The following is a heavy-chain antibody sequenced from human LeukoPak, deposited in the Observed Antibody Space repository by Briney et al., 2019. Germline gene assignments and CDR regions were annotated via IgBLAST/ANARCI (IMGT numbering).Heavy chain of an antibody. J-gene: IGHJ3*01. CDR3: ARSSYSSSSSV. D-gene: IGHD6-6*01. CDR2: INSDGSEG. V-gene: IGHV3-7*03. Sequence: GGSLRLSCAVSGFTFSGFWMSWSRQAPGKGLEWVASINSDGSEGYYADVVKGRFTISRDNAKNSLYLQINSLRAEDTAVCYCARSSYSSSSSVWGQGTMVTVSS. CDR1: GFTFSGFW.